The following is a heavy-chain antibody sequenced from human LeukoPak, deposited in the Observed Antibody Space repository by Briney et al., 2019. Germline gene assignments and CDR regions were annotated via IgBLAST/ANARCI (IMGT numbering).Heavy chain of an antibody. CDR2: ISSSRTTI. J-gene: IGHJ5*02. Sequence: GGSLTLSCAPSGLAFSSFSMNWVRHAPGKGLEWISFISSSRTTIHYADCVKGRYTLYRHNTKHSLYPKMNSLRTEQTGVFFWASKLRFLEWFDPWGQGTLVTVSS. D-gene: IGHD3-3*01. V-gene: IGHV3-48*01. CDR1: GLAFSSFS. CDR3: ASKLRFLEWFDP.